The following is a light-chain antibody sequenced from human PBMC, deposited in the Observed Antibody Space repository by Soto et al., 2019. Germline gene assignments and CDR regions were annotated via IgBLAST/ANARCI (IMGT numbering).Light chain of an antibody. Sequence: EIVLTQSPATLSLPPGERATLSCRARQSISSYLAWYQQNPGQAPRLLIYDASNRATGIPARSSGSGSGTEFTLTISSLAPEDFAIYFCQQRSNWPWTFGQGTKVEIK. J-gene: IGKJ1*01. CDR1: QSISSY. CDR3: QQRSNWPWT. V-gene: IGKV3-11*01. CDR2: DAS.